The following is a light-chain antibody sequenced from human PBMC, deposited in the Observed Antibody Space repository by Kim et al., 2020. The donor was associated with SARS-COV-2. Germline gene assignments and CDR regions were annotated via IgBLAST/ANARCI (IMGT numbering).Light chain of an antibody. V-gene: IGLV3-1*01. CDR2: REN. J-gene: IGLJ1*01. Sequence: VAPGQTASSTCTVGKLGDKYASWYQRKPGQSPVVVIFRENRRPSGIPERFSGSNSGNTATLTISGTQAMDEAGYYCQAWDSSIYVFGTGTKVTVL. CDR3: QAWDSSIYV. CDR1: KLGDKY.